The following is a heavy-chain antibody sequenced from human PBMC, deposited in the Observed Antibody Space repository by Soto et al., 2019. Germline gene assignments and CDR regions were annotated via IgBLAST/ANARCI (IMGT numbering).Heavy chain of an antibody. CDR3: ARDIVVVPAAPNWFDP. CDR1: GYTFTSYG. D-gene: IGHD2-2*01. V-gene: IGHV1-18*01. CDR2: ISAYNGNT. Sequence: QVQLVQSGAEVKKPGASVKVSCKASGYTFTSYGISWVRQAPGQGLEWMGWISAYNGNTNYAQQLQGRVTMTTDTSTSTAYRELSSLRSDDTAVYYCARDIVVVPAAPNWFDPWGQGTLVTVSS. J-gene: IGHJ5*02.